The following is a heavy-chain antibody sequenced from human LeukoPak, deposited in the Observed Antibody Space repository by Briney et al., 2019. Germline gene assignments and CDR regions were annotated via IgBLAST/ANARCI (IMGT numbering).Heavy chain of an antibody. CDR3: AKWGPYCSSNYCPALDY. CDR2: INHSGST. D-gene: IGHD2-2*01. CDR1: GGSFSGYY. J-gene: IGHJ4*02. Sequence: PSETLSLTCAVYGGSFSGYYWSWIRQPPGKXLEWIGEINHSGSTNYNPSLKSRVTISVDTSKNQFSLKLSSVTAADTAVYYCAKWGPYCSSNYCPALDYWGQGALVTVSS. V-gene: IGHV4-34*01.